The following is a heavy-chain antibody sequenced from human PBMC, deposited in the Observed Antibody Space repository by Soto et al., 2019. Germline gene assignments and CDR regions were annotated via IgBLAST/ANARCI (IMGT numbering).Heavy chain of an antibody. V-gene: IGHV3-53*01. CDR2: IYAGGNT. CDR1: GFSVTSNY. D-gene: IGHD3-9*01. Sequence: VQLVESGGTLVQPGGSLRLSCAASGFSVTSNYMTWVRQAPGKGMECVSVIYAGGNTYYPDAVKGRFTISSDNSKNTLFLQMNTLRAADTAVYYCARVTTFYDILTSSYALNYFDYWGQGPRVTVSS. J-gene: IGHJ4*02. CDR3: ARVTTFYDILTSSYALNYFDY.